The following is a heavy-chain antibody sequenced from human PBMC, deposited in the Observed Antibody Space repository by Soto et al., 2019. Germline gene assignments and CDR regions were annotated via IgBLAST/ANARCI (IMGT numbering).Heavy chain of an antibody. CDR2: ISGSGGST. D-gene: IGHD3-3*01. J-gene: IGHJ4*02. Sequence: GGSLRLSCAASGFTFSSYAMSWVRQAPGKGLEWVSAISGSGGSTYYADSVKGRFTISRDNSKNTLYLQMNSLRAEDTAVYYCAMLTYYDFWSGYHPADYWGQGTLVTVSS. CDR1: GFTFSSYA. CDR3: AMLTYYDFWSGYHPADY. V-gene: IGHV3-23*01.